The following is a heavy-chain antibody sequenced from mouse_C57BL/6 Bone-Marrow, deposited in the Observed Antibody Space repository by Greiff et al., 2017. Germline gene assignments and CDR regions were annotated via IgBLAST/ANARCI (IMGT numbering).Heavy chain of an antibody. Sequence: VQLQESGPELVKPGASVKISCKASGYAFSSSWMNWVKQRPGKGLEWIGRIYPGDGDTNYNGKFKGKATLTADKSSSTAYMQLSSLTSEDSAVYFCGGFFDYWGQGTTLTVSS. CDR1: GYAFSSSW. V-gene: IGHV1-82*01. CDR3: GGFFDY. J-gene: IGHJ2*01. CDR2: IYPGDGDT.